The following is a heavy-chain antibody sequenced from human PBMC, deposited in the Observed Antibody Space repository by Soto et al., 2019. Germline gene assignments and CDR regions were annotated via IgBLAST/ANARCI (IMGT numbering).Heavy chain of an antibody. V-gene: IGHV4-30-4*01. Sequence: QVQLQESGPGLVKPSQTLSLTCSVSGGSINSADYYWSWVRQPPGKGLEWIGYIYYSGSTYFNPSLKSRVTISKDTSRNQFSLRLSSVTAADTAVYYCARAIVVTIGGMDAWGQGTTVTVSS. J-gene: IGHJ6*02. CDR3: ARAIVVTIGGMDA. CDR1: GGSINSADYY. CDR2: IYYSGST. D-gene: IGHD5-12*01.